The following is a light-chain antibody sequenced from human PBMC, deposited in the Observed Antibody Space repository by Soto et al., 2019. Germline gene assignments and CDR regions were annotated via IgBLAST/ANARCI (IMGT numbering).Light chain of an antibody. CDR3: QSAENNGSYVV. Sequence: SYELTQPPSVSVSPGQTARITCSGDALPKQYAYWYQQKPGQAPVVLIYKDSERPSGIPERFSGSSSGTTVTLTISGVQAEDEADYYCQSAENNGSYVVFGGGTQLTVL. CDR2: KDS. J-gene: IGLJ2*01. V-gene: IGLV3-25*02. CDR1: ALPKQY.